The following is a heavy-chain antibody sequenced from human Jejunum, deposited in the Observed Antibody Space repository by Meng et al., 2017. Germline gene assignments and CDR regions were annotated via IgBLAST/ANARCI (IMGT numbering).Heavy chain of an antibody. V-gene: IGHV3-23*01. Sequence: GGSLRLSCAASGFIFSSYAMNWVRQAPGKGLDWVSAISSSGANTYYADSVKGRFAISRDNSKNTLYLQMSSLRAEDTAVYYCAKDRLAVAGYPAMDDWGQGILVTVSS. J-gene: IGHJ4*02. D-gene: IGHD6-19*01. CDR2: ISSSGANT. CDR3: AKDRLAVAGYPAMDD. CDR1: GFIFSSYA.